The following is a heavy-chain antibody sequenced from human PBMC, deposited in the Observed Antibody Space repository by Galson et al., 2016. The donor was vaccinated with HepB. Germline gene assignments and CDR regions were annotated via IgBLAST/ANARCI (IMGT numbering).Heavy chain of an antibody. D-gene: IGHD2-15*01. V-gene: IGHV3-23*01. Sequence: SLRLSCAASGFTFSNHDLSWVRQAPGKGLEWVSEISGGDSTTYYADSVKGRFTISRDNSKNMLYLQMNSLRAEDTAIYYCATDDGRDYSTGYFQHWDQGTLVIVSS. CDR2: ISGGDSTT. CDR1: GFTFSNHD. CDR3: ATDDGRDYSTGYFQH. J-gene: IGHJ1*01.